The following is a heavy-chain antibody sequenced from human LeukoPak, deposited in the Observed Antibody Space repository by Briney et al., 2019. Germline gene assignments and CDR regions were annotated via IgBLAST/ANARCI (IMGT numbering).Heavy chain of an antibody. Sequence: PGGSLRLSCAASGFTFSSYWMHWVRQVPGKGLVWVSHINNDGSSASYADSVKGRFTISRDNAKNTLYLQMNSLRDEDTAVYYRARVRGGDTKDFDYWGQGTLVTVSS. V-gene: IGHV3-74*01. CDR2: INNDGSSA. CDR1: GFTFSSYW. J-gene: IGHJ4*02. D-gene: IGHD2-8*01. CDR3: ARVRGGDTKDFDY.